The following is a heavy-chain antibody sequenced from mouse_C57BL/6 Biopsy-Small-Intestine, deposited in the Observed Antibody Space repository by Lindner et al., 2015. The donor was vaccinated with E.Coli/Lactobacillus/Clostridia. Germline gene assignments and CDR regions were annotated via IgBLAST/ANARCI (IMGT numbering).Heavy chain of an antibody. CDR1: GFTFSDYG. CDR2: ISSGSSTI. Sequence: VQLQESGGGLVKPGGSLKLSCAASGFTFSDYGMHWVRQAPEKGLEWVAYISSGSSTIYYADTVKGRLTISRDNAKNTLFLQMTSLRSEDTAMYYCARYYGNYPFDYWGQGTTLTVSS. V-gene: IGHV5-17*01. D-gene: IGHD2-1*01. J-gene: IGHJ2*01. CDR3: ARYYGNYPFDY.